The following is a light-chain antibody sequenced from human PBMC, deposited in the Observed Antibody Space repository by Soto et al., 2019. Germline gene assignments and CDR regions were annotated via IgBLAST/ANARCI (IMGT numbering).Light chain of an antibody. CDR1: QSINSSY. CDR2: AAS. CDR3: QQYGSSSYT. V-gene: IGKV3-20*01. J-gene: IGKJ2*01. Sequence: EIVLTQSPGTLSLSPGERATLSCRASQSINSSYLAWYQQKPGQAPRLLIYAASSRATGIPDRFSGSGSGTDFTLTIIRLEPEDVAVYYCQQYGSSSYTFGQGTQLEIK.